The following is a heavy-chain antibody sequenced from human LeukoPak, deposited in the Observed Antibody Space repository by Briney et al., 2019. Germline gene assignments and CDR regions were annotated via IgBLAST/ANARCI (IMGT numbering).Heavy chain of an antibody. CDR3: ARDGSGGYTNFDY. Sequence: SVKVSCKASGGTFSSYAISWVRQAPGQGLEWMGGIIPIFGTANYAQKFQGRVTITADESTSTAYMELSSLRSEDTAVYYCARDGSGGYTNFDYWGQGTLVTVSS. J-gene: IGHJ4*02. CDR2: IIPIFGTA. V-gene: IGHV1-69*13. D-gene: IGHD3-3*01. CDR1: GGTFSSYA.